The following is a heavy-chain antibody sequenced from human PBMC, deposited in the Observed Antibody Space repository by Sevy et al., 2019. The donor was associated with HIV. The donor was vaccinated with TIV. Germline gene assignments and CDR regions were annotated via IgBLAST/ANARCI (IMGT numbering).Heavy chain of an antibody. CDR1: VFTFSSYA. CDR3: AKAVFWSGYLPFDY. Sequence: GGSLRLSCAASVFTFSSYAMSWVRQAPGKGLEWVSAISGSGGSTYYADSVKGRFTISRDNSKNTLYLQMNSLRAEDTAVYYCAKAVFWSGYLPFDYWGQGTLVTVSS. J-gene: IGHJ4*02. D-gene: IGHD3-3*01. CDR2: ISGSGGST. V-gene: IGHV3-23*01.